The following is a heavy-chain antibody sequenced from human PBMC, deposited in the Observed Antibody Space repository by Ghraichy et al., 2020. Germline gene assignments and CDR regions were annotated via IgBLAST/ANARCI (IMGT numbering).Heavy chain of an antibody. CDR3: ARDRWPDYGGNSRPPFDY. J-gene: IGHJ4*02. D-gene: IGHD4-23*01. V-gene: IGHV3-48*02. CDR1: GFTFSSYS. Sequence: GGSLRLSCAASGFTFSSYSMNWVRQAPGKGLEWVSYISSSSSTIYYADSVKGRFTISRDNAKNSLYLQMNSLRDEDTAVYYCARDRWPDYGGNSRPPFDYWGQGTLVTVSS. CDR2: ISSSSSTI.